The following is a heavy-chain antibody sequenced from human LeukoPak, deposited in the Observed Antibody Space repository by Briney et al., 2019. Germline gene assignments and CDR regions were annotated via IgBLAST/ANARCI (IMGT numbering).Heavy chain of an antibody. Sequence: GGSLRLSCVASGFTFGTSWMSWDRQTPGKGLEWVALLNEDGRDERYVDSVKGRFTVSRDNAKNSVSLQLNSLRVEDTGVYYCARDPAWGSVDIWGQGTMVTVSS. D-gene: IGHD3-16*01. CDR1: GFTFGTSW. V-gene: IGHV3-7*01. J-gene: IGHJ3*02. CDR2: LNEDGRDE. CDR3: ARDPAWGSVDI.